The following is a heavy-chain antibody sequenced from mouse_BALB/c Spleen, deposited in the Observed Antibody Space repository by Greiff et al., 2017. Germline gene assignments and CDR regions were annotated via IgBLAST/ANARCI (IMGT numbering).Heavy chain of an antibody. CDR2: ISDGGSYT. Sequence: EVKLVESGGGLVKPGGSLKLSCAASGFTFSDYYMYWVRQTPEKRLEWVATISDGGSYTYYPDSVKGRFTISRDNAKNNLYLQMSSLKSEDTAMYYCARHAGTGYAMDYWGQGTSVTVSS. CDR3: ARHAGTGYAMDY. CDR1: GFTFSDYY. V-gene: IGHV5-4*02. D-gene: IGHD3-3*01. J-gene: IGHJ4*01.